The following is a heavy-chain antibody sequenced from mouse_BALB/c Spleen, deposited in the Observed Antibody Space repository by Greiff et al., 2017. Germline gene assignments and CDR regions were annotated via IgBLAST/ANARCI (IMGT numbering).Heavy chain of an antibody. D-gene: IGHD2-2*01. CDR2: INPSTGYT. CDR1: GYTFTSYW. Sequence: QVQLKQSGAELAKPGASVKMSCKASGYTFTSYWMHWVKQRPGQGLEWIGYINPSTGYTEYNQKFKDKATLTADKSSSTAYMQLSSLTSEDSAVYYCARRDGYDGVAYWGQGTLVTVSA. CDR3: ARRDGYDGVAY. V-gene: IGHV1-7*01. J-gene: IGHJ3*01.